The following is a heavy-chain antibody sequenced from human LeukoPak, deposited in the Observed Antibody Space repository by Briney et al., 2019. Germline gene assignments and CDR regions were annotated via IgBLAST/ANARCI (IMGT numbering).Heavy chain of an antibody. Sequence: PGGSLRLSCAASGFTFSSYEMNWVRQAPGKGLEWVSYISSSGSITYYADSVKGRFTISRDNAKNSLFLQMNSLRAEDTAVYYCARDELRTGAFDIWGQGTMVTVSS. CDR3: ARDELRTGAFDI. CDR2: ISSSGSIT. CDR1: GFTFSSYE. D-gene: IGHD1-7*01. V-gene: IGHV3-48*03. J-gene: IGHJ3*02.